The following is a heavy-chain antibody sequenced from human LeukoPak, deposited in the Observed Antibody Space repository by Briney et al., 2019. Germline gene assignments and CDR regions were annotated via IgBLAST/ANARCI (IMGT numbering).Heavy chain of an antibody. CDR2: IFHGGST. CDR3: ARARGYSYGLFDY. V-gene: IGHV4-38-2*02. J-gene: IGHJ4*02. CDR1: GYSISSGYY. D-gene: IGHD5-18*01. Sequence: SETLSLTCTVSGYSISSGYYWGWIRQSPGKRLEWIGSIFHGGSTYYNPSLKSRVTVSVDTSKNQFSLKLSSVTAADTAVYYCARARGYSYGLFDYWGQGTLVTVSS.